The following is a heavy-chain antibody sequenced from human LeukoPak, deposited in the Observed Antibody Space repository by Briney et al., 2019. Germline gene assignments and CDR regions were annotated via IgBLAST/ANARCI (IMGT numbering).Heavy chain of an antibody. D-gene: IGHD6-19*01. J-gene: IGHJ4*02. V-gene: IGHV1-18*01. CDR2: ISAYNGNT. CDR1: GYTFTSYG. Sequence: ASVKVSCKASGYTFTSYGISWVRQAPGPGLEWMGWISAYNGNTNYAQTLQGRVTMTTDTSTSTAYMELRSLRSDDTAVYYCARDLRIAVAGPFDYWGQGTLVTVSS. CDR3: ARDLRIAVAGPFDY.